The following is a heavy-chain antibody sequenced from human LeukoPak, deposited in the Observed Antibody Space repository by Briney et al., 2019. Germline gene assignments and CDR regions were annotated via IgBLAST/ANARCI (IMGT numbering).Heavy chain of an antibody. D-gene: IGHD3-22*01. CDR2: INPNSGGT. Sequence: ASVKVSCKASAYTFTGYYMHWVRQAPGQGLEWMGRINPNSGGTNYAQKFQGRVTMTRDTSISTAYMELSRLRSDDTAVYYCARVRNYYDSSGYYPFDYWGQGTLVTVSS. V-gene: IGHV1-2*06. CDR3: ARVRNYYDSSGYYPFDY. CDR1: AYTFTGYY. J-gene: IGHJ4*02.